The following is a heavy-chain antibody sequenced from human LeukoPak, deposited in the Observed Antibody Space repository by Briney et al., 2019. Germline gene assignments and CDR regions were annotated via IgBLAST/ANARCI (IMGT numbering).Heavy chain of an antibody. J-gene: IGHJ6*03. D-gene: IGHD3-3*01. CDR2: IYYSGST. CDR1: GGSFSGYY. V-gene: IGHV4-34*01. Sequence: PSETLSLTCAVYGGSFSGYYWSWIRQPPGKGLEWIGSIYYSGSTYYNPSLKSRVTISVDTSKNQFSLKLSSVTAADTAVYYCARVHRVGSDDFWSGYSHGDYYYMDVWGKGTTVTVSS. CDR3: ARVHRVGSDDFWSGYSHGDYYYMDV.